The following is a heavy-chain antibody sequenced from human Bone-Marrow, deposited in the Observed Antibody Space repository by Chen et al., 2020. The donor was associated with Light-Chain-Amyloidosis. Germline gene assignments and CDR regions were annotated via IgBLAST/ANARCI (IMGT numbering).Heavy chain of an antibody. CDR3: TRKGGYFDF. CDR1: GFNFSSFG. J-gene: IGHJ4*02. D-gene: IGHD3-10*01. V-gene: IGHV3-23*01. CDR2: VSGSTVST. Sequence: EVQXXXSGGGLVQPGGSLRLSCATSGFNFSSFGMSWVRQAPGKGLEWVSTVSGSTVSTYYAGAVKGRFIISRDNSKXXXXXQMNSLRAGDTAVYFCTRKGGYFDFWGQGSLVTVSS.